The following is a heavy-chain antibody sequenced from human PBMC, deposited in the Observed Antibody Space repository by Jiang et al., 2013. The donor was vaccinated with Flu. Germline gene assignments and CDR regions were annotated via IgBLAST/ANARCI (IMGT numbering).Heavy chain of an antibody. V-gene: IGHV1-18*01. CDR3: ARVIGYFDTSGYLDY. J-gene: IGHJ4*02. Sequence: GAEVKKPGASVKVSCKASGYTFDNYGITWVRQAPGQGLEWMAWISVYNGNTKYARKFQGRVTMTTDTSTSTAYMDLRSLRSDDTAVYYCARVIGYFDTSGYLDYWGQGTVVTVSS. D-gene: IGHD3-22*01. CDR1: GYTFDNYG. CDR2: ISVYNGNT.